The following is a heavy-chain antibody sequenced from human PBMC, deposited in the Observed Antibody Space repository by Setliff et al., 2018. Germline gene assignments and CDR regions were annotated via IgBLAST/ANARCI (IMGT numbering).Heavy chain of an antibody. CDR3: ARINFYVSSGYYYAPDF. D-gene: IGHD3-22*01. CDR2: INNYSFKT. J-gene: IGHJ4*02. CDR1: GYTFNNYG. V-gene: IGHV1-18*01. Sequence: GASVKVSCKASGYTFNNYGITWVRQAPGQGLEWMGWINNYSFKTTYPQKFLDRVTVTTDTSATTAYMGLKNLRSDDTAVYYCARINFYVSSGYYYAPDFWGQGTLVTGLL.